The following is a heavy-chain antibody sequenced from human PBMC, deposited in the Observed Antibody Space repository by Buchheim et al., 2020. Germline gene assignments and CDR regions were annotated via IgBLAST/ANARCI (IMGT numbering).Heavy chain of an antibody. V-gene: IGHV3-48*03. J-gene: IGHJ4*02. D-gene: IGHD1-26*01. CDR3: ASEGVGSSGSYYGGLGY. Sequence: EVQLVESGGGLVQPGGSLRLSCAASGFTFSSYEMNWVRQAPGKGLEWVSYISSSGSTIYYADSVKGRFTISRDNAKNSLYLQMNSLRAEDTAVYYCASEGVGSSGSYYGGLGYWGQGTL. CDR2: ISSSGSTI. CDR1: GFTFSSYE.